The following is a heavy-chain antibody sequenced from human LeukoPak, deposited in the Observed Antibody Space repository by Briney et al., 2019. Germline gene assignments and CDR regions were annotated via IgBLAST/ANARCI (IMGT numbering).Heavy chain of an antibody. CDR1: EFSVSSNY. Sequence: GGSLRLSCAVSEFSVSSNYMNWVRQAPGKGLEWVSVIYSGGATYYADSVRGRFTISRDNSKNVVSLQMTSLGAEDTAVYYCARGRFSGPDDYWGQGTLVTVSS. CDR3: ARGRFSGPDDY. D-gene: IGHD6-19*01. CDR2: IYSGGAT. V-gene: IGHV3-53*01. J-gene: IGHJ4*02.